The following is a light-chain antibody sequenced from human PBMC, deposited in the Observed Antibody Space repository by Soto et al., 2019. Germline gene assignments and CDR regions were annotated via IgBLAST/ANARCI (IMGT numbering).Light chain of an antibody. J-gene: IGKJ2*04. CDR2: GTS. CDR3: QQTFTTPCS. V-gene: IGKV1-39*01. Sequence: DIQMTQSPSSLSASVGDSVTITCRASQSIIRYLNWYQQKPGKAPKLLIYGTSSLQSGVPSRFSGSGSGTDFTLTISTLQPEDFATYYCQQTFTTPCSFGQGXXLETK. CDR1: QSIIRY.